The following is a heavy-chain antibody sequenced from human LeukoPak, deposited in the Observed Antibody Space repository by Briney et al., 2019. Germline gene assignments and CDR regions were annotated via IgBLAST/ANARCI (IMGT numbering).Heavy chain of an antibody. Sequence: PGGSLRLSCAASGFTISSYGMHWVRQAPGKGLEWVAVIWYDGSNKYYADSVKGRFTISRDNSKNTLYLQMNSLRAEDTAVYYCARADRYYYYCMDVWGQGTTVTVSS. D-gene: IGHD3-22*01. CDR1: GFTISSYG. V-gene: IGHV3-33*01. CDR3: ARADRYYYYCMDV. J-gene: IGHJ6*02. CDR2: IWYDGSNK.